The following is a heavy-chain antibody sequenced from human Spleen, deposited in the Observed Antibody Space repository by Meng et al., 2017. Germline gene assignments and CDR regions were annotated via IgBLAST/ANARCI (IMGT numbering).Heavy chain of an antibody. CDR3: ARSGGRHELKNDF. CDR1: GGSISSSSC. V-gene: IGHV4-4*02. CDR2: IYHCGNT. J-gene: IGHJ4*02. D-gene: IGHD3-10*01. Sequence: VRLEESVPGWVNPADLVSLTCAVSGGSISSSSCWICVRQPPGKGLEWFGEIYHCGNTNYSPSLKSRVTISVDKSKNQFYLKVNSVTDADTAVYYCARSGGRHELKNDFWGLGILVTVSS.